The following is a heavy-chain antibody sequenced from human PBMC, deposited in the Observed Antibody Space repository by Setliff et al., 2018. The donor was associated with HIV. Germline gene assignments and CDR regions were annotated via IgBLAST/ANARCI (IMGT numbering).Heavy chain of an antibody. J-gene: IGHJ5*02. V-gene: IGHV1-24*01. CDR3: APVSSGWFDP. D-gene: IGHD6-25*01. CDR2: FDPDDGET. CDR1: EYSFTSYD. Sequence: ASVKVSCKPSEYSFTSYDINWVRQATGQGLEWMGGFDPDDGETVYAQQFQGRVTMTEDTSTDTAYMELTSLRSEDTAMYYCAPVSSGWFDPWGQGTLVTVSS.